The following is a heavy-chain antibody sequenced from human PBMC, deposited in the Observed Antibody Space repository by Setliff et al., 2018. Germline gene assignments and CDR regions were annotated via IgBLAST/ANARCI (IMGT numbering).Heavy chain of an antibody. CDR2: IIHSGST. V-gene: IGHV4-34*12. D-gene: IGHD6-13*01. CDR3: VRDSGNSGMIDY. J-gene: IGHJ4*02. Sequence: PSETLSLTCAVYGGSFSGYYWSWIRQPPGKRLEWIGEIIHSGSTNYSPSLKSRVTISMDTSKNSLYLQMNGLRAEDTAVYYCVRDSGNSGMIDYWGQGTPVTVSS. CDR1: GGSFSGYY.